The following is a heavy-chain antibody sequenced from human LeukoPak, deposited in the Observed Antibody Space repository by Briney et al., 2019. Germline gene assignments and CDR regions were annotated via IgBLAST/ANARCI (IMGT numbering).Heavy chain of an antibody. V-gene: IGHV1-2*04. CDR1: GYTFTGYY. Sequence: GASVKVSCKASGYTFTGYYMHWVRQAPGQGLEWMGWINPNSGGTNYAQKFQGWVTMTRDTSISTAYMELSRLRSDDTAVYYCARVFSQWELLPNYWGQGTLVTVSS. D-gene: IGHD1-26*01. J-gene: IGHJ4*02. CDR3: ARVFSQWELLPNY. CDR2: INPNSGGT.